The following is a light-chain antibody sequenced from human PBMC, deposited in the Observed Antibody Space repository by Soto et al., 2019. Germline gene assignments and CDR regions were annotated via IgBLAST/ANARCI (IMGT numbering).Light chain of an antibody. V-gene: IGLV2-14*01. CDR1: SSDIGGHNY. CDR3: SSYTTSTSLGV. CDR2: EVS. J-gene: IGLJ1*01. Sequence: QSALAQPASVSGSPGQSSTISCTGTSSDIGGHNYVSWYQQHPGKAPKLMIYEVSNRPSGVSNRFSGSKSGNTASLTISGLQAEDEADYYCSSYTTSTSLGVFGTGTKVTVL.